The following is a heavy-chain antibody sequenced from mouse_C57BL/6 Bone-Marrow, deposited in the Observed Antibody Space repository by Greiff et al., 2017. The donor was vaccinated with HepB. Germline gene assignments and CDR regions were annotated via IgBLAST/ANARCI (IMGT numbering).Heavy chain of an antibody. D-gene: IGHD2-4*01. CDR3: ARGFYYDYGFAY. J-gene: IGHJ3*01. CDR1: GYTFTSYW. CDR2: IDPSDSYT. Sequence: QVQLQQPGAELVKPGASVKLSCKASGYTFTSYWMQWVKQRPGQGLEWIGEIDPSDSYTNYNQKFKGKATLTVDTSSSTAYMQLSSLTSEDSAVYYCARGFYYDYGFAYWGQGTLVTVSA. V-gene: IGHV1-50*01.